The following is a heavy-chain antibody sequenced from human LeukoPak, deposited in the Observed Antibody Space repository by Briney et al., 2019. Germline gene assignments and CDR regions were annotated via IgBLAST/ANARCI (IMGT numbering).Heavy chain of an antibody. CDR1: GFIFSDYY. CDR3: ARSDIVVVTIDS. D-gene: IGHD2-21*02. J-gene: IGHJ4*02. V-gene: IGHV3-11*06. Sequence: GGSLRLSCAASGFIFSDYYMSWIRQAPGKGLEWVSYISRSSRYTNYAESVKGRFTVSRDNAKNSLYLQMNSLRAEDTAVYYCARSDIVVVTIDSWGQGTLVTVSS. CDR2: ISRSSRYT.